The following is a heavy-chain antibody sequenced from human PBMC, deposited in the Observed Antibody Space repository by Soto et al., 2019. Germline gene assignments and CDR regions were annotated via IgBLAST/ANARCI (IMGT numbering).Heavy chain of an antibody. J-gene: IGHJ4*02. CDR2: INCGAGSK. D-gene: IGHD6-19*01. V-gene: IGHV1-46*03. Sequence: ASVKVSCKASGYTFTNYYMHWVRQAPGQGLEWMGIINCGAGSKVYAQKFQGRVTMTRDTSTSTVYMELSSLRSEDTAVYYCATSMYSSGWNPYFDYWGQGTLVTVSS. CDR3: ATSMYSSGWNPYFDY. CDR1: GYTFTNYY.